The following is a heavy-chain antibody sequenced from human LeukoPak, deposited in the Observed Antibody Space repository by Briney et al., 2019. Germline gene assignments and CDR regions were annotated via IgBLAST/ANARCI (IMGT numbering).Heavy chain of an antibody. V-gene: IGHV3-48*03. Sequence: GGSLRLSCAASGFTFSSYEMNWVRQAPGKGLEWVSYISGSGSTIYSADSVKGRFTISRDNAKNSLYLQMNSLRAEDTAIYYCAREVGYCSSTSCRSAFDIWGQGTMVTVSS. CDR3: AREVGYCSSTSCRSAFDI. D-gene: IGHD2-2*01. J-gene: IGHJ3*02. CDR1: GFTFSSYE. CDR2: ISGSGSTI.